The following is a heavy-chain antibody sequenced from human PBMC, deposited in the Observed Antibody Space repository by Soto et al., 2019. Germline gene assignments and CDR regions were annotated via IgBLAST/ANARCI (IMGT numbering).Heavy chain of an antibody. CDR1: GGSISSGGYY. Sequence: PSETLSLTCTVSGGSISSGGYYWSWIRQHPGKGLEWIGHIYYSGSTYYNTSLKSRVTISVDTSKNQFSLKLSSVTAADTAVYYCASWKYYDILTGYYTLWGQGTLVTVSS. D-gene: IGHD3-9*01. J-gene: IGHJ4*02. V-gene: IGHV4-31*03. CDR3: ASWKYYDILTGYYTL. CDR2: IYYSGST.